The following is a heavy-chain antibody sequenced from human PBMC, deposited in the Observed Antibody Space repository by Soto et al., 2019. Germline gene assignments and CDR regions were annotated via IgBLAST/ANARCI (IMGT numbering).Heavy chain of an antibody. Sequence: EVQLVESGGGLIQPGGSLRLSCAVSGFTVSNNYMSWVRQAPGKGLEGVSVIYSGGYTAYGDSVKGRFTISRDNSKNTLYIKKNSLRAADPAGFYWGHGRGGGGYWGQGTLVTVSS. J-gene: IGHJ4*02. CDR1: GFTVSNNY. CDR3: GHGRGGGGY. D-gene: IGHD3-10*01. CDR2: IYSGGYT. V-gene: IGHV3-53*01.